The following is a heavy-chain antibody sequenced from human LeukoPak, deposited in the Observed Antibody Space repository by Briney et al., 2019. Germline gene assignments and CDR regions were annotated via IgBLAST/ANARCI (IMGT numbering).Heavy chain of an antibody. V-gene: IGHV4-59*08. CDR1: GGSISGNY. J-gene: IGHJ4*02. CDR2: IYYSGST. Sequence: SETLSLTCTVSGGSISGNYWSWIRQPPGKGLEWIGYIYYSGSTNYNPSLKSRVTISVDTSKNQFSLKLSSVTAADTAVYYCARHGSQLSRVDYWGQGTLVTVSS. D-gene: IGHD1-26*01. CDR3: ARHGSQLSRVDY.